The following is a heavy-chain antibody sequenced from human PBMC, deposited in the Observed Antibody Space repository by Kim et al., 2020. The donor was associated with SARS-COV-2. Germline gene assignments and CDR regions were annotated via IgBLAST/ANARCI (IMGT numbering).Heavy chain of an antibody. CDR2: IYYSGST. V-gene: IGHV4-61*01. J-gene: IGHJ5*02. CDR1: GGSVSSGSYY. CDR3: ARGFIYSSGYNWFDP. D-gene: IGHD6-19*01. Sequence: SETLSLTCTVSGGSVSSGSYYWSWIRQPPGKGLEWFGYIYYSGSTNYNPSLKSRVTISVDTSKNQFSLKLSSVTAADTAVYYCARGFIYSSGYNWFDPWG.